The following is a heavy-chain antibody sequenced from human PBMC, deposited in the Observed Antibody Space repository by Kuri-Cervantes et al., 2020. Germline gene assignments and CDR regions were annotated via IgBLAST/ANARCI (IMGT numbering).Heavy chain of an antibody. CDR3: ARARGGGGLNY. D-gene: IGHD3-16*01. J-gene: IGHJ4*02. CDR2: IYHSGST. CDR1: GYSISSGYY. Sequence: SETLSLTCTVSGYSISSGYYWGWIRQPPGKGLEWIGSIYHSGSTYYNPSLKSRVTISVDTSKNQFSLKLSSVTAADTAVYYCARARGGGGLNYWGQGTLVTVSS. V-gene: IGHV4-38-2*02.